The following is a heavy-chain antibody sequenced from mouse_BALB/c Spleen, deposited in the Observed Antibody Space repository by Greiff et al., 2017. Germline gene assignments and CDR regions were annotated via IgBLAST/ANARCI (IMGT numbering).Heavy chain of an antibody. CDR1: GFSLTSYD. D-gene: IGHD2-1*01. Sequence: VQVVESGPGLVAPSQSLSITCTVSGFSLTSYDISWIRQPPGKGLEWLGVIWTGGGTNYNSAFMSRLSISKDNSKSQVFLKMNSLQTDDTAIYYCVSGNYPYWYFDVWGAGTTVTVSS. V-gene: IGHV2-9-2*01. CDR3: VSGNYPYWYFDV. CDR2: IWTGGGT. J-gene: IGHJ1*01.